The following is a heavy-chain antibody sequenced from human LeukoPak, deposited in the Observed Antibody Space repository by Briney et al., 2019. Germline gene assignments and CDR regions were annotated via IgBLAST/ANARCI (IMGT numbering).Heavy chain of an antibody. CDR3: ARVPAFAWGVILDY. CDR2: IYYSGST. J-gene: IGHJ4*02. V-gene: IGHV4-39*07. Sequence: SETLSLTCTVSGGSISSSSYCWGWIRQPPGKGLEWIGSIYYSGSTYYNPSLKSRVTISVDTSKNQFSLKLSSVTAADTAVYYCARVPAFAWGVILDYWGQGTLVTVSS. CDR1: GGSISSSSYC. D-gene: IGHD3-16*02.